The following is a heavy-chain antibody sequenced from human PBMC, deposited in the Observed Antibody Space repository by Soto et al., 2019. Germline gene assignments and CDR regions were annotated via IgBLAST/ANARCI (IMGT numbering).Heavy chain of an antibody. V-gene: IGHV3-74*01. D-gene: IGHD6-13*01. Sequence: GGSLRLSCAASGFTFSSYWMHWVRQAPGKGLVWVSRINSDGSSTSYADSVKGRFTISRDNAKNTLYLQMNSLRAEDTAVYYCARHGREQLVRVRTDFDFWGQGTLVTVSS. CDR3: ARHGREQLVRVRTDFDF. CDR1: GFTFSSYW. J-gene: IGHJ4*02. CDR2: INSDGSST.